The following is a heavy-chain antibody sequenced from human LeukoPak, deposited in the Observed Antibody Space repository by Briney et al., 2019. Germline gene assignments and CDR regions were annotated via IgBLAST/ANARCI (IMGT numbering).Heavy chain of an antibody. J-gene: IGHJ3*02. D-gene: IGHD6-13*01. V-gene: IGHV4-30-4*08. CDR3: ARPIIAAAGTHAFDI. Sequence: SETLSLTCTVSGGSISSGDYYWSWIRQPPGKGLEWIGYIYYSGSTYYNPSLKSRVTISVDTSKNQFSLKLSSVTAADTAVYYCARPIIAAAGTHAFDIWGQGTMVTVSS. CDR1: GGSISSGDYY. CDR2: IYYSGST.